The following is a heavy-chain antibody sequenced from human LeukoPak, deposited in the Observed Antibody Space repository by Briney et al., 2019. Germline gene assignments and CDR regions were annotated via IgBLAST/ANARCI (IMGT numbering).Heavy chain of an antibody. Sequence: GESLKISCKGSGYSFSNYWIGWVRQMPGKGLEWVGIILPANSGTRYSPSLQGQVTMSADKSISTAYLQWSSLKAADTAMYYCARQYYDILTDPNYFDSWGQGTLVTVSS. CDR1: GYSFSNYW. CDR2: ILPANSGT. V-gene: IGHV5-51*01. J-gene: IGHJ4*02. D-gene: IGHD3-9*01. CDR3: ARQYYDILTDPNYFDS.